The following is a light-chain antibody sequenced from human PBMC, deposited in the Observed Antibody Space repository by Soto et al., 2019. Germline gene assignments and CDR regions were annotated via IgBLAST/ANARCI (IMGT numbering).Light chain of an antibody. V-gene: IGKV3D-15*01. CDR3: QQYNIWPPIT. CDR1: QSVSSN. J-gene: IGKJ5*01. CDR2: GAS. Sequence: EVVLTQSPATLSLSPGERATLSCRASQSVSSNLVWYQQKPGQAPRLLIYGASTRATGLPARFSASGSGTEFTLTISSLQSEDFAVYYCQQYNIWPPITFGQGTRLEIK.